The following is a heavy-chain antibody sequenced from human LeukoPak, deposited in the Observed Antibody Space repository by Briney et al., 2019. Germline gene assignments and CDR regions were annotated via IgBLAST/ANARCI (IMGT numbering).Heavy chain of an antibody. CDR1: GGSFSGYY. V-gene: IGHV4-34*01. Sequence: SETLPLTCAVCGGSFSGYYWSWIRQPPGKGLEWIGEINHSGSTNYNPSLKSRVTISVDTSKNQFSLKLSSVTAADTAVYYCARGRPAVVDYWGQGTLVTVSS. D-gene: IGHD6-19*01. CDR3: ARGRPAVVDY. CDR2: INHSGST. J-gene: IGHJ4*02.